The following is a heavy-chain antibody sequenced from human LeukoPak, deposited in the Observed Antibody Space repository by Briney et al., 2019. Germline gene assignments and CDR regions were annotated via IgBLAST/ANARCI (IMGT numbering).Heavy chain of an antibody. V-gene: IGHV1-2*02. J-gene: IGHJ6*02. CDR3: ARVVGVKAVYYYYGMDV. CDR2: INPNSGGT. D-gene: IGHD2-21*01. Sequence: ASVKVSCKASGYTFTGYYMHWVRQAPGQGLEWMGWINPNSGGTNYAQKFQGRVTMTRDTSISTAHMELSRLRSDDTAVYYCARVVGVKAVYYYYGMDVWGQGTTATVSS. CDR1: GYTFTGYY.